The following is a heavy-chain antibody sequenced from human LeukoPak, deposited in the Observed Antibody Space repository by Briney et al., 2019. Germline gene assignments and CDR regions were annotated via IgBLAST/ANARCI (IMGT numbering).Heavy chain of an antibody. CDR2: IKSKTDGGTT. D-gene: IGHD3-22*01. J-gene: IGHJ4*02. CDR1: GFTFSNAW. V-gene: IGHV3-15*01. Sequence: GGSLRLSCAASGFTFSNAWMSWVRQAPGKGLEWVGRIKSKTDGGTTDYAAPVKGRFTISRDDSKNTLYLQMSSLKTEDTAVYYCTTLYYYDSSGYPPLDYWGQGTLVTVSS. CDR3: TTLYYYDSSGYPPLDY.